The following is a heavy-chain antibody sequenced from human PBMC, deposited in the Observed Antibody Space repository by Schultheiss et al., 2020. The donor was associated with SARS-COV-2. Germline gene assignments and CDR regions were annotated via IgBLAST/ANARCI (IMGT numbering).Heavy chain of an antibody. Sequence: GESLKISCAASGFTFSSYWMSWVRQAPGKGLEWVSYISSSGSTIYYADSVKGRFTISRDNAKNSLYLQMNSLRAEDTAVYYCARDRGQLVPEYFDYWGQGTLVTVSS. CDR2: ISSSGSTI. CDR1: GFTFSSYW. V-gene: IGHV3-48*04. J-gene: IGHJ4*02. CDR3: ARDRGQLVPEYFDY. D-gene: IGHD6-13*01.